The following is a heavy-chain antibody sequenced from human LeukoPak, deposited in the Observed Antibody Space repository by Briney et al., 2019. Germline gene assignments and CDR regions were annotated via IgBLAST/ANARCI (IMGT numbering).Heavy chain of an antibody. V-gene: IGHV4-31*03. CDR2: VYYSGST. CDR3: AREAVVVVAATPYYYGMDV. D-gene: IGHD2-15*01. J-gene: IGHJ6*02. CDR1: GGSISSGGYY. Sequence: SETLSLTCTVSGGSISSGGYYWSWIRQHPGKGLEWIGYVYYSGSTYYNPSLKSRVTISVDTSKNQFSLKLSSVTAADTAVYYCAREAVVVVAATPYYYGMDVWGQGTTVTVSS.